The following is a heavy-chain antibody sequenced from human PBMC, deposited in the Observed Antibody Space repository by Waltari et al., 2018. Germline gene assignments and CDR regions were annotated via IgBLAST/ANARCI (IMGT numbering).Heavy chain of an antibody. J-gene: IGHJ4*02. V-gene: IGHV3-30*03. CDR3: ATAAQFIRHFDN. Sequence: QVQLVESGGGVVQPGRSLTLSCEVSGLTSGTCGMHWFCQAPGKGGGWVAVVSYDGDAKSYAESVKGRFTISRDKSKNRVSLHINTLSAEDTAVHYCATAAQFIRHFDNWGQGTLVTVSS. CDR2: VSYDGDAK. CDR1: GLTSGTCG. D-gene: IGHD2-15*01.